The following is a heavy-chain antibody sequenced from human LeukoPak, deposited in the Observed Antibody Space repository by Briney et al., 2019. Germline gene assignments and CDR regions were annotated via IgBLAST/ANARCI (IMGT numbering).Heavy chain of an antibody. V-gene: IGHV1-24*01. CDR1: GYTLTELS. CDR2: FDPEDGET. D-gene: IGHD3-22*01. J-gene: IGHJ3*02. Sequence: GASVKVSCKVSGYTLTELSMHWVRQAPGKGLEWMGGFDPEDGETIYAQKFQGRVTMTEDTSTDTAYMELSSLRSEDTAVYYCATDGGVGSGYYDAFDIWAKGQWSPSL. CDR3: ATDGGVGSGYYDAFDI.